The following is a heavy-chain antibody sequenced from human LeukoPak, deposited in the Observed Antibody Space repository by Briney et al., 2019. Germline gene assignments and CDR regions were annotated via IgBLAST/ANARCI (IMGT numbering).Heavy chain of an antibody. CDR2: TSAGGSST. Sequence: PGRSLRLSCAASGFSFSSYAMHWVRQAPGKGLEWVSTTSAGGSSTYYADSVKGRFTISRDNSKNTLYLQMNSLRAEDTAAYYCAKGGYCSSSSCYYGWFAPWGQGPLVPVP. CDR1: GFSFSSYA. V-gene: IGHV3-23*01. J-gene: IGHJ5*02. D-gene: IGHD2-2*01. CDR3: AKGGYCSSSSCYYGWFAP.